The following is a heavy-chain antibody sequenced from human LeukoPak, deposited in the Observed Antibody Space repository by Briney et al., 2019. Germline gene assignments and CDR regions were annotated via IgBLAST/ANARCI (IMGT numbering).Heavy chain of an antibody. D-gene: IGHD5-24*01. CDR3: ARRDNSRAFDY. J-gene: IGHJ4*02. Sequence: GESLKISCEGSGYSFPTYWLGWVRQMPGKGLEWMGINYPGDSDTRYNPSFQGQVTISVDKSISTAYLQWSSLKASDTAIYYCARRDNSRAFDYWGQGTLVTVSS. CDR2: NYPGDSDT. V-gene: IGHV5-51*01. CDR1: GYSFPTYW.